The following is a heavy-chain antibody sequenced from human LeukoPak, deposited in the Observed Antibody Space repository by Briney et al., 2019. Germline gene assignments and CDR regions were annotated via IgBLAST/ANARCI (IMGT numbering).Heavy chain of an antibody. V-gene: IGHV4-39*01. D-gene: IGHD1-14*01. CDR2: IYYSGST. CDR1: GGSISTSSYY. CDR3: ARGNPAFDY. J-gene: IGHJ4*02. Sequence: PSEALSLTCTVSGGSISTSSYYWVWVRQPPGKGLEWIGSIYYSGSTYYNPSLKSRVTISVDTSKNQFSLKLSSVTAADTAVYFCARGNPAFDYWGQGTLVTVSS.